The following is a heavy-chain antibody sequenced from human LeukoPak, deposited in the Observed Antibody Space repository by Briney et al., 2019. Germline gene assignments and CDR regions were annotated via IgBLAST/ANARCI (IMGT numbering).Heavy chain of an antibody. V-gene: IGHV1-8*03. Sequence: ASVKVSCKASVGTFSSYAISWVRHASGQGLEWMGWMSPKSANTGYAQQFQGRVTITRDTSISTAYMELSSLTCEDRAVYQCARTHHRGLIDYWAEGTLVRVSS. D-gene: IGHD1-14*01. J-gene: IGHJ4*02. CDR1: VGTFSSYA. CDR2: MSPKSANT. CDR3: ARTHHRGLIDY.